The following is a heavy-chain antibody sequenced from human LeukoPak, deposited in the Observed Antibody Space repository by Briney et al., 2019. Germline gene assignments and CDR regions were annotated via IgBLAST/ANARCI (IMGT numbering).Heavy chain of an antibody. J-gene: IGHJ4*02. CDR2: IYHSGST. Sequence: SQTLSFTCTVSGGSISSGGYYWRWIRQPPGKGLEWIGYIYHSGSTYHNPSLKSRVTISVDRSKNQFSLKLSSVTAADTAVYYCARDLQSGFDYWGQGTLVTVSS. CDR3: ARDLQSGFDY. D-gene: IGHD2-15*01. V-gene: IGHV4-30-2*01. CDR1: GGSISSGGYY.